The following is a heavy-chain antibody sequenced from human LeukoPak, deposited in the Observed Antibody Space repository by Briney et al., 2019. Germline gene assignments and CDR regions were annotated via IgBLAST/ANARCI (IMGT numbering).Heavy chain of an antibody. Sequence: GSLRLSCAASGFTFSSYEMNWVRQAPGKGLEWVSYISNSGSTIYYADSVKGRFTISRDNAKNSLYLQMNSLRAEDTAVYYCARDHPLVLRYFDWLSRDRYFDYWGQGTLVTVSS. D-gene: IGHD3-9*01. CDR3: ARDHPLVLRYFDWLSRDRYFDY. CDR2: ISNSGSTI. J-gene: IGHJ4*02. CDR1: GFTFSSYE. V-gene: IGHV3-48*03.